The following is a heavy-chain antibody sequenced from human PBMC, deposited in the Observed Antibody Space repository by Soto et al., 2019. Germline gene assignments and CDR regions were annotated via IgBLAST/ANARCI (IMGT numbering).Heavy chain of an antibody. D-gene: IGHD3-10*01. Sequence: ASVKVSCKASGYTFTSYAMHWVRQAPGQRLEWMGWINAGNGNTKYSQKFQGRVTITRDTSASTAYMELSSLRSEDTAVYYCARPRAPGANNRFDPWGQGTPAPVSS. CDR1: GYTFTSYA. CDR2: INAGNGNT. J-gene: IGHJ5*02. CDR3: ARPRAPGANNRFDP. V-gene: IGHV1-3*01.